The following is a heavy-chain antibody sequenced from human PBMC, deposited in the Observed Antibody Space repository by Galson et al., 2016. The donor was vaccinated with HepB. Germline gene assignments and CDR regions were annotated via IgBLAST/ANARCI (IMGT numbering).Heavy chain of an antibody. CDR2: ISSSAGRT. CDR1: GFRVNTNC. Sequence: SLRLSCAGSGFRVNTNCMTWVRQAPGKGLEWVSGISSSAGRTYYADSVKGRFTISRDNSKNTLYLQMNSLRAEDTAVYYCAKDQAVVTPRFDYWGQGTLVTVSS. J-gene: IGHJ4*02. D-gene: IGHD4-23*01. CDR3: AKDQAVVTPRFDY. V-gene: IGHV3-23*01.